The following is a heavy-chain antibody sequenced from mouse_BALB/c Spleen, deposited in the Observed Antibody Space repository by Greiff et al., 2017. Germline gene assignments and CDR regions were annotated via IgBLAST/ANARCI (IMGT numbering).Heavy chain of an antibody. CDR1: GFAFSSYD. D-gene: IGHD2-4*01. CDR2: ISSGGGST. CDR3: ARWDYDGYYFDY. V-gene: IGHV5-12-1*01. Sequence: EVQGVESGGGLVKPGGSLKLSCAASGFAFSSYDMSWVRQTPEKRLEWVAYISSGGGSTYYPDTVKGRFTISRDNAKNTLYLQMSSLKSEDTAMYYCARWDYDGYYFDYWGQGTTLTVSS. J-gene: IGHJ2*01.